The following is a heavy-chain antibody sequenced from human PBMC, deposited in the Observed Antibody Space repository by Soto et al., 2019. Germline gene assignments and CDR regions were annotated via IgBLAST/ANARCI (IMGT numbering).Heavy chain of an antibody. D-gene: IGHD6-19*01. Sequence: GVSLRLSCVASGFSFSTYSMDGVRQAPGKGLEWLSYITKSSSRIYYADSVKGRFTTSRDNGKNSLYLQMNNPRQEDTAVDDCAPLSTSGCYLDHWGQGTLVTVSS. J-gene: IGHJ4*02. V-gene: IGHV3-48*02. CDR3: APLSTSGCYLDH. CDR2: ITKSSSRI. CDR1: GFSFSTYS.